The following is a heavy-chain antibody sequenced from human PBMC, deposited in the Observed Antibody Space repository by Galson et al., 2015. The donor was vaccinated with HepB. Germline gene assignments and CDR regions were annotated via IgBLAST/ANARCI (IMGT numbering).Heavy chain of an antibody. CDR3: AREPRKITIFGYNWYFDV. D-gene: IGHD3-3*01. V-gene: IGHV3-11*06. CDR2: ISNSGPYT. J-gene: IGHJ2*01. Sequence: SLRLSCAASGFIFSDYYMTWIRQAPGKGLEWVSYISNSGPYTNYTDSVKGRFTISRDNAKNSLYLQMDSLTAEDTAVYYCAREPRKITIFGYNWYFDVWGRGTLVTVSS. CDR1: GFIFSDYY.